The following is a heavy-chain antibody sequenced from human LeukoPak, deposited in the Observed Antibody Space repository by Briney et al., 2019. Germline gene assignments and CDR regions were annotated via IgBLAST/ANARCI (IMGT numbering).Heavy chain of an antibody. CDR2: IYSGGNT. V-gene: IGHV3-53*01. CDR1: GFTVSSNY. J-gene: IGHJ6*03. Sequence: GGSLRLSCAASGFTVSSNYMTWVRQAPGKGLEWVSVIYSGGNTFYADSVKGRFAISRDNSQNTLYLQMNSLRAEDTAVYYCARDDYMDVWGKGTTVTVSS. CDR3: ARDDYMDV.